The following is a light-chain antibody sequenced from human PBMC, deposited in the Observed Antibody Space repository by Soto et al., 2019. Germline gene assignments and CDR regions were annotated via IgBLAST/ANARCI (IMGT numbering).Light chain of an antibody. CDR2: DAS. V-gene: IGKV3D-20*01. Sequence: EIVLTQSPATLSLSPGERATLSCGASQRVSSSYLAWYQQKPGLAPRLLIYDASSRATGIPARFSGSGSGTDFTLTISRLEPEDFAVYYCQQYGNSPYTFGQGTKLEIK. J-gene: IGKJ2*01. CDR3: QQYGNSPYT. CDR1: QRVSSSY.